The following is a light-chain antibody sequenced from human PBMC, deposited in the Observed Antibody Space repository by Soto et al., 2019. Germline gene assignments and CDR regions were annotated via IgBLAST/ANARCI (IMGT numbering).Light chain of an antibody. CDR1: QSVSSTY. Sequence: IVLTQSPRTPSFSPEARATPPCRASQSVSSTYLAWYQQKPGQAPRLLIYGASSRATGIPDRFSGSGSGTDFTLTISSLQPEDFATYYCQQSYSTPLTFGGGTKVDIK. CDR2: GAS. J-gene: IGKJ4*01. V-gene: IGKV3-20*01. CDR3: QQSYSTPLT.